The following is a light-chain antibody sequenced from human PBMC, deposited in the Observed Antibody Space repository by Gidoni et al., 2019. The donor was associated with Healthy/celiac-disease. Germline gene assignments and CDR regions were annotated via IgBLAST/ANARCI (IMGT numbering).Light chain of an antibody. CDR2: AAP. J-gene: IGKJ4*01. CDR3: QQANSFPT. Sequence: DIQMTQSPSSVSASVGDRVTLTCRASQGISSWLASYQQKPEKAPKLLIYAAPSLQSGVPSRFGGGGSETDFTLTISSLQPEDFATYYCQQANSFPTFGGGTKVEIK. CDR1: QGISSW. V-gene: IGKV1-12*01.